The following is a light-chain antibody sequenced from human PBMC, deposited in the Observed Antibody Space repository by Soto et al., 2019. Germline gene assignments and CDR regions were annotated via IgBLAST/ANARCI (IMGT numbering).Light chain of an antibody. CDR3: QVWDRSSDHRVV. CDR2: YDS. V-gene: IGLV3-21*04. Sequence: SYELTQPPSVSVAPGKTARISCERNNIGTKNVHWYQQKPGQAPVLVIYYDSARPSGIPERFSGSNAGNTATLTISTVEAGDEADYYCQVWDRSSDHRVVFGGGTKLTVL. CDR1: NIGTKN. J-gene: IGLJ2*01.